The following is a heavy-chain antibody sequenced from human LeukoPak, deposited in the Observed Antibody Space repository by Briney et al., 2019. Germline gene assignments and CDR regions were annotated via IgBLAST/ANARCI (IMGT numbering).Heavy chain of an antibody. Sequence: ASVKVSCKASGYTFTNYDINWVRQATGQGLEWMGWMNPNSGNTGYAQKFQGRVTMTRNASISTAYMELSSLRSEDTAVYYCARGRGYGSGSYIPSAWGQGTLVTVSS. V-gene: IGHV1-8*01. J-gene: IGHJ4*02. CDR2: MNPNSGNT. D-gene: IGHD3-10*01. CDR1: GYTFTNYD. CDR3: ARGRGYGSGSYIPSA.